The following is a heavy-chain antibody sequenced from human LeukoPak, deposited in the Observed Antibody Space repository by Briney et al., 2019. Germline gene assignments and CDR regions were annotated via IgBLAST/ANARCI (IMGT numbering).Heavy chain of an antibody. V-gene: IGHV4-59*01. CDR1: GGSISSYY. CDR3: ARDNYGGFDY. D-gene: IGHD4-23*01. CDR2: IYYSGST. Sequence: KSSETLSLTCTVSGGSISSYYWSWTRQPPGKGLEWIGYIYYSGSTNYNPSLKSRVTISVDTSKSQFSLKLSSVTAADTAVYYCARDNYGGFDYWGQGILVTVSS. J-gene: IGHJ4*02.